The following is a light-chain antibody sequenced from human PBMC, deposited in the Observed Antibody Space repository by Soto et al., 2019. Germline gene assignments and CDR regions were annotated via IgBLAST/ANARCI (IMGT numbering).Light chain of an antibody. Sequence: DIQMTQSPSTLSASIGDRVTITCRASQNRHMYLAWHQQKPVKAPKLLIYRTSILESGVSFRFSGSGSETEFSLAISSLQPDDFATYFCQQYYLYPPAFGPGTKVEI. CDR2: RTS. CDR3: QQYYLYPPA. J-gene: IGKJ3*01. CDR1: QNRHMY. V-gene: IGKV1-5*03.